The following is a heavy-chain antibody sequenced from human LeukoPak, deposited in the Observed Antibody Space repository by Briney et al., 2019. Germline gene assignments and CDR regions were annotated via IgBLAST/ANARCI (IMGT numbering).Heavy chain of an antibody. CDR1: GYTFTAYW. D-gene: IGHD1-26*01. CDR3: GRHQHSGSYGAFDI. J-gene: IGHJ3*02. CDR2: IHPGDSDT. Sequence: GESLRISCQGSGYTFTAYWIGWVRQMPGRGLEWVGIIHPGDSDTRHSPSFQGQVTISADESITTAYLQWSSLKASDTAMYYCGRHQHSGSYGAFDIWGQGTMVTVSS. V-gene: IGHV5-51*01.